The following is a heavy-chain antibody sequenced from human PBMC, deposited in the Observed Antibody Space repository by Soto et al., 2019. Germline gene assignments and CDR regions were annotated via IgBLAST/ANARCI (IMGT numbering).Heavy chain of an antibody. Sequence: QVQLQQWGAGLLKPSETLSLPCAVYGGSFSGYYWTWIRRPRGTGLEWIGEINHSGSTNYHPSLKSRVAVSVDTSKNQFSLELTSVSAVDTAVYYCARDKIPGVLDYWGQGTLVRVSS. V-gene: IGHV4-34*01. J-gene: IGHJ4*02. CDR3: ARDKIPGVLDY. CDR2: INHSGST. CDR1: GGSFSGYY. D-gene: IGHD2-21*01.